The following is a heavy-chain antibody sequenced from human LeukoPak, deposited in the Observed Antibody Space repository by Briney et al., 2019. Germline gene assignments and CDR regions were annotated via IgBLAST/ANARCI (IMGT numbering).Heavy chain of an antibody. CDR2: ISYDGSNK. J-gene: IGHJ4*02. D-gene: IGHD3-10*01. Sequence: GGSLRLSCAASGFTFSNYGMHWVRQAPGKGLEWVAAISYDGSNKYYGDSVKGRSTISRDNSKNTLYLQMNSLRAEDTAVYYYAKDWGYHFASGSSYFDYWGQGTLVTVSS. V-gene: IGHV3-30*18. CDR3: AKDWGYHFASGSSYFDY. CDR1: GFTFSNYG.